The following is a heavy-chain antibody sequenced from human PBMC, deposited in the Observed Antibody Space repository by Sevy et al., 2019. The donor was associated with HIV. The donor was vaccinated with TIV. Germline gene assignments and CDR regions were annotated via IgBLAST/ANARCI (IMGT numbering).Heavy chain of an antibody. D-gene: IGHD2-2*01. CDR3: ARVPYLCSSTSCDTDRRSYNWFDP. V-gene: IGHV1-18*01. J-gene: IGHJ5*02. CDR2: ISAYNGNT. Sequence: ASVKVSCKASGYTFTSYGISWVRQAPGQGLEWMGWISAYNGNTNYAQKLQGRVTMTTDTSTSTAYMELRSLRSDDTAVYYCARVPYLCSSTSCDTDRRSYNWFDPWGQGTLVTVSS. CDR1: GYTFTSYG.